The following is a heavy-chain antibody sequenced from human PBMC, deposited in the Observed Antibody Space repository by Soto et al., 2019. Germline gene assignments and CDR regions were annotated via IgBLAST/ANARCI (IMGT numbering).Heavy chain of an antibody. Sequence: GGSLRLSCAASGFTFSSYGMHWVRQAPGKGLEWVAVIWYDGSNKYYADSVKGRFTISRDNSKNTLYLQMNSLRAEDTAVYYCARERGSIAVAGTFDYWGQGTLVTVSS. V-gene: IGHV3-33*01. CDR3: ARERGSIAVAGTFDY. D-gene: IGHD6-19*01. CDR1: GFTFSSYG. CDR2: IWYDGSNK. J-gene: IGHJ4*02.